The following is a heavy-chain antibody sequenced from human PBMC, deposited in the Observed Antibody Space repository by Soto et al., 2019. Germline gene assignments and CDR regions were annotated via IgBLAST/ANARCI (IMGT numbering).Heavy chain of an antibody. D-gene: IGHD2-2*01. Sequence: ASVKVSCKASGYTFTSYGISWVRQAPGQGLEWMGWISAYNGNTNYAQKLQGRVTMTTDTSTSTAYMELRSLRSDDTAVYYCARGTYCSSTSCFPRDAFDIWGQGTMVTVS. J-gene: IGHJ3*02. CDR3: ARGTYCSSTSCFPRDAFDI. V-gene: IGHV1-18*01. CDR1: GYTFTSYG. CDR2: ISAYNGNT.